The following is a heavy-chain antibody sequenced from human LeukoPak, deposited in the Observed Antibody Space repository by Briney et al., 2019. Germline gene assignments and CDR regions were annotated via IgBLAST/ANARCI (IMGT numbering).Heavy chain of an antibody. J-gene: IGHJ6*03. CDR1: GGTFSSYA. Sequence: GASVKVSCKASGGTFSSYAISWVRQAPGQGLEWMGGIIPIFGTANYAQKFQGRVTITADESTSTAYMELSSLRSEDTAVYYCARDQGYGSGSYPDSYYYYYMDVWGKGTTVTVSS. V-gene: IGHV1-69*13. D-gene: IGHD3-10*01. CDR3: ARDQGYGSGSYPDSYYYYYMDV. CDR2: IIPIFGTA.